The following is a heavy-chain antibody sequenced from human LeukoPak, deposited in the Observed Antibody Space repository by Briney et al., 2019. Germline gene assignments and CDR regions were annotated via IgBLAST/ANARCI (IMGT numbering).Heavy chain of an antibody. V-gene: IGHV4-4*07. D-gene: IGHD3-9*01. Sequence: PSETLSLTCTVSGGSISSYYWSWIRQPAGKGLEWIGRIYTSGSTNYNSSLKSRVTMSVDTSKNQFSLKLSSVTAADTAVYYCARDHDILTGYYPNWFDPWGQGTLVTVSS. CDR1: GGSISSYY. J-gene: IGHJ5*02. CDR2: IYTSGST. CDR3: ARDHDILTGYYPNWFDP.